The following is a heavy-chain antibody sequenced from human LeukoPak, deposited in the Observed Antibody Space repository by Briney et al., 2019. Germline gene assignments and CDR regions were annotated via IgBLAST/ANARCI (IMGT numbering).Heavy chain of an antibody. CDR3: ARDPETGYHPKNFFDY. Sequence: GASVKVSCKASGYTFTAYYIQWMRQAPGQGLEWMGIINPSSGSATYAQKFQGRVTMTRDTSTSTVYMELSSLRSDDTAVYYCARDPETGYHPKNFFDYWGQGTLVTVSS. V-gene: IGHV1-46*01. J-gene: IGHJ4*02. CDR2: INPSSGSA. D-gene: IGHD1-14*01. CDR1: GYTFTAYY.